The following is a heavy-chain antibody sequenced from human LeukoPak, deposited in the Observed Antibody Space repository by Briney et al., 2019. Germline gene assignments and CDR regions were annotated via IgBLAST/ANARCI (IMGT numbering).Heavy chain of an antibody. CDR2: TFSTST. V-gene: IGHV4-61*01. Sequence: SETLSLTCSVSGDSVSSSPYYWGWIRQPPGKGLEWIGNTFSTSTLYNASLRSRVTIVVDTSKNQFSQKLTSATAADTAIYFCARYKFHNYFDPWGQGTLVVVSS. CDR3: ARYKFHNYFDP. CDR1: GDSVSSSPYY. D-gene: IGHD5-24*01. J-gene: IGHJ5*02.